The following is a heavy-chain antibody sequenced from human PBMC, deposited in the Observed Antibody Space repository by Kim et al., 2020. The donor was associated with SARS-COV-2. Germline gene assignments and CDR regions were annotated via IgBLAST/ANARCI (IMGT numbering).Heavy chain of an antibody. CDR1: GFTFSDYW. CDR2: IFSDGSKI. D-gene: IGHD2-21*01. Sequence: GGSLRLSCIASGFTFSDYWMYWVRQAPGKGLQWVSRIFSDGSKITYADSVKGRFTISRDNAKNTVFLQMNSLRAEDTAVYFCGRDHKSPGVWPDLWGQGTLVTVSS. CDR3: GRDHKSPGVWPDL. V-gene: IGHV3-74*03. J-gene: IGHJ5*02.